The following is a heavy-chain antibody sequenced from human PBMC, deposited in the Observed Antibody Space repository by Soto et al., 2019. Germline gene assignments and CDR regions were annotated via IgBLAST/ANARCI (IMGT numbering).Heavy chain of an antibody. V-gene: IGHV4-59*01. CDR3: ARVGAEGNGVIFYYFDY. CDR2: IYYSGST. CDR1: GGSISSYY. D-gene: IGHD3-9*01. Sequence: PSETLSLTCTVSGGSISSYYWSWIRQPPGKGLEWIGYIYYSGSTNYNPSLKSRVTMSVDTSKNQFSLKLSSVTAADTAVYYCARVGAEGNGVIFYYFDYWGQGTPVTVYS. J-gene: IGHJ4*02.